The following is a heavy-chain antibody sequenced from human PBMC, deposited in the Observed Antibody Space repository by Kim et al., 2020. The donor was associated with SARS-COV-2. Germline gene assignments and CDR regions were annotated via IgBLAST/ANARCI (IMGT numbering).Heavy chain of an antibody. CDR3: ATVPAAQYGMDV. D-gene: IGHD2-2*01. V-gene: IGHV3-23*01. J-gene: IGHJ6*02. Sequence: GGSLRLSCAASGFTFSSYAMSWVRQAPGKGLEWVSAISGSGGSTYYADSVKGRFTISRDNSKNTLYLQMNSLRAEDTAVYYCATVPAAQYGMDVWGQGTTVTVSS. CDR2: ISGSGGST. CDR1: GFTFSSYA.